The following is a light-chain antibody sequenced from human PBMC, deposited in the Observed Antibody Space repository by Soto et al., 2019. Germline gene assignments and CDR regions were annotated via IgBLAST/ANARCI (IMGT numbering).Light chain of an antibody. J-gene: IGKJ1*01. CDR2: DAS. CDR3: QQYDNLPRT. V-gene: IGKV1-33*01. CDR1: QDISNY. Sequence: DIQMTQYPSSLAASVGGRVTITCQASQDISNYLNWYQQKPGKAPKLLIYDASNLETGVPSRFSGSGSGTDFTFTISSLQPEDIATYYCQQYDNLPRTFGQGTKVDIK.